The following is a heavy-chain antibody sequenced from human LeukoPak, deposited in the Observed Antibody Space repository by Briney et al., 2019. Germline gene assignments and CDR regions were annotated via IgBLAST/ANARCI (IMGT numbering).Heavy chain of an antibody. CDR2: IYSGGGNT. CDR3: ARDRGESSGWPIIDY. V-gene: IGHV3-66*01. Sequence: GGSLRLSCAASGFTVSSNYMTWVRQAPGKGLEWVSIIYSGGGNTYYADSVKGRFTISRDNSKNTLYLRMNSLRAEDTAVYYCARDRGESSGWPIIDYWGQGTLVTVSS. D-gene: IGHD6-19*01. J-gene: IGHJ4*02. CDR1: GFTVSSNY.